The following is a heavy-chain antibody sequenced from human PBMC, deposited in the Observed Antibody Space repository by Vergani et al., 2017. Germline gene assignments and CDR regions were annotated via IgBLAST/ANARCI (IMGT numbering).Heavy chain of an antibody. J-gene: IGHJ3*01. CDR3: AGPGYWGIQLWPDAFDV. V-gene: IGHV5-51*01. Sequence: EVQLVQSGAEVKMPGESLKISCKGSGYSFTIYWIGWVRQMPGKGLEWMGIIYPGDSDTRYSPSFQGQVTIPANKSISTAYLQWSSRKASDTAMYYCAGPGYWGIQLWPDAFDVWGQGTMVTVSS. CDR1: GYSFTIYW. CDR2: IYPGDSDT. D-gene: IGHD5-18*01.